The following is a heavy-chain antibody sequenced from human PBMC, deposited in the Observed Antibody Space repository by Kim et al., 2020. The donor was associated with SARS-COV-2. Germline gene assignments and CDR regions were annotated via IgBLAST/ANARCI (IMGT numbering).Heavy chain of an antibody. J-gene: IGHJ6*02. Sequence: DYEVAVKSRIAINQDTSKDQLSLQLNSVAPDDTAVYYCARQKRAGSGMDVWGQGTTVTVSS. D-gene: IGHD6-25*01. V-gene: IGHV6-1*01. CDR3: ARQKRAGSGMDV.